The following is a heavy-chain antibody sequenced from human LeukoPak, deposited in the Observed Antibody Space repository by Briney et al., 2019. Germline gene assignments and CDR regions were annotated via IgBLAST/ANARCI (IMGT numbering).Heavy chain of an antibody. Sequence: SETPSLTCTVSGGSISSYYWSWIRQPPGKGLEWIGYIYYSGSTNYNPSLKSRVTISVDTSKNQFSLKLSSVTAADTAVYYCARDRYCSGGSCVGLDIWGQGTMVTVSS. J-gene: IGHJ3*02. CDR1: GGSISSYY. CDR3: ARDRYCSGGSCVGLDI. V-gene: IGHV4-59*01. D-gene: IGHD2-15*01. CDR2: IYYSGST.